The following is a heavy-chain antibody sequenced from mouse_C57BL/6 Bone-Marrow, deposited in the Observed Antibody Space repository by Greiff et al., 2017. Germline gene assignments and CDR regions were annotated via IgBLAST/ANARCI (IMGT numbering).Heavy chain of an antibody. CDR3: ARHELRLPFAY. J-gene: IGHJ3*01. Sequence: EVHLVESGGDLVKPGGSLKLSCAASGFTFSSYGMSWVRQTPDKRLEWVATISSGGSYTYYPDSVKGRFTISRDNAKNTLYLQMSSLKSEDTAMYYCARHELRLPFAYWGQGTLVTVSA. CDR2: ISSGGSYT. V-gene: IGHV5-6*01. CDR1: GFTFSSYG. D-gene: IGHD3-2*02.